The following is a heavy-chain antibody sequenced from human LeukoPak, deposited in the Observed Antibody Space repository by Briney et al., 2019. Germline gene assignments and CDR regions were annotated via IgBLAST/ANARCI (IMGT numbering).Heavy chain of an antibody. CDR2: ISSNGDNT. V-gene: IGHV3-64*01. CDR1: GFTFRSYA. J-gene: IGHJ5*02. Sequence: QAGGSLRLSCAASGFTFRSYAMYWVRQAPGKGLEYVSAISSNGDNTYYASSVKGRFTISRDNSKNTLYLQMGSLRVEAMAVYYCARDGVGAYNWFDPWDQGTLVTVSS. CDR3: ARDGVGAYNWFDP. D-gene: IGHD1-26*01.